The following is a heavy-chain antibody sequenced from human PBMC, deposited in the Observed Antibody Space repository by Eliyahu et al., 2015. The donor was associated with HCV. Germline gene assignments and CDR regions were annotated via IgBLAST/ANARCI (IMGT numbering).Heavy chain of an antibody. Sequence: QVQLVESGGGVVQPGRSLRLSCAASGFXFSSYGMHWVRQAPGKGLEWVAVISXDGSNKYYADSVKGRFTISRDNSKNTLYLQMNSLRAEDTAVYYCAKEVRVRYDSSGYYFDYWGQGTLVTVSS. CDR3: AKEVRVRYDSSGYYFDY. V-gene: IGHV3-30*18. J-gene: IGHJ4*02. CDR2: ISXDGSNK. CDR1: GFXFSSYG. D-gene: IGHD3-22*01.